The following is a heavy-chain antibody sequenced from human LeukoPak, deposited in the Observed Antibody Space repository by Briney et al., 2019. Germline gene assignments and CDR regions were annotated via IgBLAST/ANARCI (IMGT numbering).Heavy chain of an antibody. J-gene: IGHJ4*02. Sequence: GRSLRLSCAASGFTFSSYAMHWVRQAPGKGLEWVAVISYDGSNKYYADSVKGRFTISRDNSKNTLYLQMNSLRAEDTAVYYCARVGGRIAAAGTDYWGQGTLVTASS. CDR3: ARVGGRIAAAGTDY. CDR2: ISYDGSNK. V-gene: IGHV3-30-3*01. D-gene: IGHD6-13*01. CDR1: GFTFSSYA.